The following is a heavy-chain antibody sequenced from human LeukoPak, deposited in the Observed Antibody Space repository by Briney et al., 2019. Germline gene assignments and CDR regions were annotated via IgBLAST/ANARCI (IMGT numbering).Heavy chain of an antibody. CDR1: GYTFTSYA. J-gene: IGHJ5*02. V-gene: IGHV1-3*01. D-gene: IGHD3-10*01. CDR2: INAGNGNT. Sequence: ASVKVSCKASGYTFTSYAMHWVRQAPGQRLEWMGWINAGNGNTKYSQKFQGRVTITRDTSASTAYMELSSLRSEDTAVYYCARNQRLKKAGGSGSYAPGLNWFDPWGQGTLVTVSS. CDR3: ARNQRLKKAGGSGSYAPGLNWFDP.